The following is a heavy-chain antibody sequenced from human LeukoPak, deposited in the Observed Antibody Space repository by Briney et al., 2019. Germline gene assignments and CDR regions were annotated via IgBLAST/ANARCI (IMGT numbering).Heavy chain of an antibody. D-gene: IGHD6-19*01. CDR3: ARDPPSSGWYYFDY. V-gene: IGHV3-30*02. CDR2: IRYDGSNK. J-gene: IGHJ4*02. Sequence: TGGSLRLSCAASGFTFSSYGMHWVRQAPGKGLEWVAFIRYDGSNKYYADSVKGRFTISRDNSKNTLYLQMNSLRAEDTAVYYCARDPPSSGWYYFDYWGQGTLVTVSS. CDR1: GFTFSSYG.